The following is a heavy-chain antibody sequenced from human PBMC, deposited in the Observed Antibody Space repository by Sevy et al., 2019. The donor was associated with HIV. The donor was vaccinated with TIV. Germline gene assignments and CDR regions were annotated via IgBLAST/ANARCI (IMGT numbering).Heavy chain of an antibody. CDR3: ARGDYYDSSGFYIDAFDV. J-gene: IGHJ3*01. CDR2: IKPDGREG. CDR1: GFTFSSYW. V-gene: IGHV3-7*04. Sequence: GGSLRLSCTASGFTFSSYWMSWVRQAPGRGLEWVASIKPDGREGYYVDSVKGRFTISRDNAKNSLYLQMNSLRAGDTAVYYCARGDYYDSSGFYIDAFDVWGQGTMVTVSS. D-gene: IGHD3-22*01.